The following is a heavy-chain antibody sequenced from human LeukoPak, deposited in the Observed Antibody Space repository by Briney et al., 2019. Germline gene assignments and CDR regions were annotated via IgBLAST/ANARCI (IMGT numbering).Heavy chain of an antibody. J-gene: IGHJ4*02. V-gene: IGHV4-39*01. Sequence: SETLSLTCTVSGGSISSSSYYWGWIRQPPGKGLEWIGSIYYSGSTYYNPSLKRRVTISVDTSKNQFSLKLSSVTAADTAVYYCARLTPGDTLDYWGQGTLVTVSS. CDR1: GGSISSSSYY. CDR2: IYYSGST. CDR3: ARLTPGDTLDY. D-gene: IGHD3-10*01.